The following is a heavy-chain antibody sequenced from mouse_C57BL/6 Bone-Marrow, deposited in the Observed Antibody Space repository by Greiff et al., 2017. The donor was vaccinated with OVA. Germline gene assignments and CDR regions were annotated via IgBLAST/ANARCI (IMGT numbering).Heavy chain of an antibody. J-gene: IGHJ1*03. V-gene: IGHV5-17*01. CDR2: ISSGSSTL. CDR1: GFTFSDYG. CDR3: AIYGNYGYFDV. D-gene: IGHD2-1*01. Sequence: EVQVVESGGGLVKPGGSLKLSCAASGFTFSDYGMHWVRQAPEKGMEWVAYISSGSSTLYYADTLKGRVTISSDNAKNTLFLQMTSLRSEDTAMDYCAIYGNYGYFDVWGTGTTVTVSS.